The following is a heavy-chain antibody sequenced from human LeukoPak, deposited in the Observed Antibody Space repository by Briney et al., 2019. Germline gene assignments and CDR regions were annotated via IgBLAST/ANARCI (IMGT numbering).Heavy chain of an antibody. CDR1: GFTVSSNY. CDR3: ARARHSGSYYGFDS. Sequence: GGSLRLSCAASGFTVSSNYMTWVRQAPGKGLEWVSVIDSSDATFYTDSVKGRFTISRDNSKNTLFLQMNSLRAEDTAVYYCARARHSGSYYGFDSWGQGTLVTVSS. V-gene: IGHV3-53*01. D-gene: IGHD1-26*01. J-gene: IGHJ4*02. CDR2: IDSSDAT.